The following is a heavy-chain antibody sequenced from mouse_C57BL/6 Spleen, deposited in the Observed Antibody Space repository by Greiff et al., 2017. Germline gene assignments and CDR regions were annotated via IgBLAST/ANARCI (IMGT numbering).Heavy chain of an antibody. CDR2: IDPEDGDT. J-gene: IGHJ2*01. D-gene: IGHD3-2*02. CDR1: GFNIKDYY. V-gene: IGHV14-1*01. CDR3: TLAAQARGDY. Sequence: VHVKQSGAELVRPGASVKLSCTASGFNIKDYYMHWVKQRPEQGLEWIGRIDPEDGDTEYAPKFQGKATMTADTSSNTAYLQLSSLTSEDTAVYYCTLAAQARGDYWGQGTTLTVSS.